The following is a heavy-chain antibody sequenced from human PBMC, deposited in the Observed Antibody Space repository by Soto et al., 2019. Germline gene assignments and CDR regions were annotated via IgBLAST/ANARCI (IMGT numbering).Heavy chain of an antibody. D-gene: IGHD3-22*01. CDR1: GFIFRRYE. CDR2: INTRGNII. J-gene: IGHJ4*02. CDR3: ARDIDYYDSSGYQDY. Sequence: GGSLRLSCAASGFIFRRYEMNWVRQAPGKGLEWVSYINTRGNIIHYADSVKGRFTISRDNAENSLYLQMNSLRAEDTAVYYCARDIDYYDSSGYQDYWGQGSLVTVSS. V-gene: IGHV3-48*03.